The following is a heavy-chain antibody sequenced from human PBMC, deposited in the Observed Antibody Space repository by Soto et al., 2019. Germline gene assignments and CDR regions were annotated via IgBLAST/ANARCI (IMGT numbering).Heavy chain of an antibody. Sequence: PSETLSLTCTVSGGSISSYYWSWIRQPPGKGLEWIGYIYYSGSTNYNPSLKSRVTISVDTSKNQFSLKLSSVTAADTAVYYFARHGSGSYYRYYYYYMDVWGKGTTVTVSS. CDR3: ARHGSGSYYRYYYYYMDV. V-gene: IGHV4-59*08. D-gene: IGHD3-10*01. J-gene: IGHJ6*03. CDR2: IYYSGST. CDR1: GGSISSYY.